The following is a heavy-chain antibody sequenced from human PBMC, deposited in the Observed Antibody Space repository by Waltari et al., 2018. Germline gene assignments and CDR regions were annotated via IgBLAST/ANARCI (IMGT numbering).Heavy chain of an antibody. Sequence: QVQLQESGPGLVKPSETLSLTCTVSGGSISNYYWSWIRQPAGKGLEWIGRLYTSESTNYNPSLKGRVTMSVDTSKNQFSLKLSSVTAADTAVYYCARERITIFRGLLIPYHWFDPWGQGTLVTVSS. J-gene: IGHJ5*02. CDR3: ARERITIFRGLLIPYHWFDP. D-gene: IGHD3-10*01. CDR2: LYTSEST. V-gene: IGHV4-4*07. CDR1: GGSISNYY.